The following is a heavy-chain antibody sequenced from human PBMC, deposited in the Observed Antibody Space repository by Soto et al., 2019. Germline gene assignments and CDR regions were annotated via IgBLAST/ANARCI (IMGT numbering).Heavy chain of an antibody. CDR3: ARKVPGSTTLPDYWYFDL. D-gene: IGHD3-10*01. J-gene: IGHJ2*01. Sequence: EVQLLESGGGLVQPGGSLRLYCAASGFTFISYAMNWVRQAPGKGLQWVSAISGGGDATFYADSVKGRFTISRDNSRNTVTLQMNSLGADDTAVYYCARKVPGSTTLPDYWYFDLWVRGTLVTVSS. CDR2: ISGGGDAT. CDR1: GFTFISYA. V-gene: IGHV3-23*01.